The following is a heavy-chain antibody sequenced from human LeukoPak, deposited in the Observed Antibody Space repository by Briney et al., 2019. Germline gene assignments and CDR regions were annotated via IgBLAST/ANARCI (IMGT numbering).Heavy chain of an antibody. Sequence: GGSLRLSCAASGFTFSTYSMNWVRQAPGKGLEWVSSISNNSSSIYYADSVKGRLTISRDNAKNSLYLQMNSLRAEDTAVYYCARRRSSWENYYYMDVWGKGTTVTVSS. CDR3: ARRRSSWENYYYMDV. V-gene: IGHV3-21*01. J-gene: IGHJ6*03. CDR2: ISNNSSSI. D-gene: IGHD6-13*01. CDR1: GFTFSTYS.